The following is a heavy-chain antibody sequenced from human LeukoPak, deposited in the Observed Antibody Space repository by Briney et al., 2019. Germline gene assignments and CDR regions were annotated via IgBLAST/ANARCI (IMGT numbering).Heavy chain of an antibody. V-gene: IGHV3-20*04. Sequence: GGSLRLSCAASGFTFDDYGMSWVRQAPGKGLEWVSGINWSGSSTGYADSVKGRFTISRDNAKTSLYLQMNSLSAEDTALYFCARGDSNAYYYFDSWGQGTLVSVSS. CDR1: GFTFDDYG. CDR2: INWSGSST. CDR3: ARGDSNAYYYFDS. D-gene: IGHD3-22*01. J-gene: IGHJ4*02.